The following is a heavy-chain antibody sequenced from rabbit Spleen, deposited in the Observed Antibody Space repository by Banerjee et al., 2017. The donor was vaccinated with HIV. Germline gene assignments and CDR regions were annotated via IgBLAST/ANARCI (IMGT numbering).Heavy chain of an antibody. J-gene: IGHJ4*01. CDR1: GFSFSPVNW. CDR3: ARNFDL. CDR2: IYAGSTGTT. V-gene: IGHV1S45*01. Sequence: QEQLVESGGDLVKPGASLTLTCTASGFSFSPVNWIYWVRQAPGKGLEWIGTIYAGSTGTTDYARWAKGRFTISKTSSTTVTLQMTSLTAADMATYFCARNFDLWGPGTLVTVS.